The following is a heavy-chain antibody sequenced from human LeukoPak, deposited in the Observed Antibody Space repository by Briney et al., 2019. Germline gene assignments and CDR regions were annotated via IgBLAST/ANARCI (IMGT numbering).Heavy chain of an antibody. CDR1: GYTLTELS. D-gene: IGHD2-21*01. CDR3: ATAEAYCGGDCYSSPYYYMDV. V-gene: IGHV1-24*01. Sequence: ASVKVSCKVSGYTLTELSMHWVRQAPGKGLNWMGGFDPEDGKTIYAQKFQGRVTMTEDTSTDTAYMELSSLRSEDTAVYYCATAEAYCGGDCYSSPYYYMDVWGKGTTVTVSS. J-gene: IGHJ6*03. CDR2: FDPEDGKT.